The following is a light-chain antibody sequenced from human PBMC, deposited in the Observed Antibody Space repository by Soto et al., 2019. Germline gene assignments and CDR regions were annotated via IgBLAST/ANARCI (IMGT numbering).Light chain of an antibody. CDR3: QQYTAFPYT. V-gene: IGKV1-5*01. J-gene: IGKJ2*01. CDR1: QSVSNW. Sequence: DIQMTQSPSTLSASVGDRVTITCRASQSVSNWLAWYQQRPGKAPNLLIYDASRLQSGVPSRFSGSGSGTEFTLTISGLRPDDFATYYCQQYTAFPYTFGQGTELEIK. CDR2: DAS.